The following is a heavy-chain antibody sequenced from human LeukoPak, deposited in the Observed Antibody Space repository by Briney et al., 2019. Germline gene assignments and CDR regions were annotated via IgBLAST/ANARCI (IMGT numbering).Heavy chain of an antibody. CDR1: CYTLIELS. CDR3: ATDHGEGRNFDY. D-gene: IGHD3-10*01. Sequence: ASVKVSCKVPCYTLIELSRHWVRQAPGKGLEWMGGFDPEDGETIYAQKFQGRVTITEDTSTDTAYMELSSLRSEDTAVYSCATDHGEGRNFDYWGQGTLVTVSS. V-gene: IGHV1-24*01. J-gene: IGHJ4*02. CDR2: FDPEDGET.